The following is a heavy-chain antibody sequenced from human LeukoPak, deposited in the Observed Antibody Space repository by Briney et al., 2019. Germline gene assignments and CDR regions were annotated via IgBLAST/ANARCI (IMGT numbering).Heavy chain of an antibody. CDR1: GFAFSSYA. Sequence: PGGPLRLSCAASGFAFSSYAMSWVRQAPGKGLERVSAISGSGGSTYYADSVKGRFTISRDNSKNTLYLQMNSLRAEDTAVYYCAKADYDILGFDYWGQGTLVTVSS. CDR2: ISGSGGST. CDR3: AKADYDILGFDY. J-gene: IGHJ4*02. V-gene: IGHV3-23*01. D-gene: IGHD3-9*01.